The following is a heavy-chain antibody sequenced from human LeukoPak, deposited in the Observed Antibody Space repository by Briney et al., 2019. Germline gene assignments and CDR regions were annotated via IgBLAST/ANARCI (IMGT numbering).Heavy chain of an antibody. CDR3: ARVKGRMITFGGVIGYFDY. Sequence: PGRSLRLSCAASGFTFSSYAMHWVRQAPGKGLEWVAVISYDGSDKYYADSVTGRFTISRDNSRNTLYLQMNSLRSDDTAVYYCARVKGRMITFGGVIGYFDYWGQGTLVTVSS. CDR2: ISYDGSDK. CDR1: GFTFSSYA. V-gene: IGHV3-30-3*01. D-gene: IGHD3-16*02. J-gene: IGHJ4*02.